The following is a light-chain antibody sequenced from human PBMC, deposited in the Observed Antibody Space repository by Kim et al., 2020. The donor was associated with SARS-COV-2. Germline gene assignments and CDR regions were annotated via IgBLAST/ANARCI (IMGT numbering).Light chain of an antibody. CDR3: QQYNKWPLT. V-gene: IGKV3-15*01. CDR1: QSISSN. CDR2: GVS. J-gene: IGKJ4*01. Sequence: EIVMTQSPATLSVSPGERATLSCRASQSISSNLAWYQQKPGQAPRLLIDGVSSRANGIPARFSGSGSGTEFTLTISSLQSVDFAVYYCQQYNKWPLTFGGGTKLEI.